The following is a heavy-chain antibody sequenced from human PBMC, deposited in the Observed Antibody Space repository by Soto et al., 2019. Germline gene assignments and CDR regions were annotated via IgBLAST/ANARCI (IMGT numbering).Heavy chain of an antibody. J-gene: IGHJ5*02. D-gene: IGHD3-9*01. CDR2: IYYSGST. Sequence: SETLSLTCTVSGGSISSYYWSWIRQPPGKGLEWIGYIYYSGSTNYNPSLKSRVTISVDTSKNQFSLKLSSVTAADTAVYYCASERVYYDILTGYNYGWFDPWGQGTMVTVSS. CDR1: GGSISSYY. CDR3: ASERVYYDILTGYNYGWFDP. V-gene: IGHV4-59*01.